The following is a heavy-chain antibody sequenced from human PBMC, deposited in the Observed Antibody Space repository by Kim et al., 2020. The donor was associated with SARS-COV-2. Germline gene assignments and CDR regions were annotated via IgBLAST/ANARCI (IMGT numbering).Heavy chain of an antibody. V-gene: IGHV3-23*01. CDR3: TKRTSGAWPFDY. D-gene: IGHD2-2*01. CDR1: GFTFTSYA. Sequence: GGSLRLSCEASGFTFTSYAMTWVRQAPGKGLEWVASIGITGGNTYYADSVKGRFTISRDNSRDTLFLHMNSLRAEDTAVYYCTKRTSGAWPFDYWGRGPLVTVSS. CDR2: IGITGGNT. J-gene: IGHJ4*02.